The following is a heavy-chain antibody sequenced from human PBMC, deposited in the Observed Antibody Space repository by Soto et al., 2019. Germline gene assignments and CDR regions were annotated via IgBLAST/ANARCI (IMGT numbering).Heavy chain of an antibody. CDR2: IYYSGST. CDR1: GGSISSGGYY. Sequence: LSLTCTVSGGSISSGGYYWSWIRQHPGKGLEWIGYIYYSGSTYYNPSLKSRVTISVDTSKNQFSLKLSSVTAADTAVYYCARAHLVVMNSRSLDYWGQGTLVTVSS. J-gene: IGHJ4*02. V-gene: IGHV4-31*03. CDR3: ARAHLVVMNSRSLDY. D-gene: IGHD2-15*01.